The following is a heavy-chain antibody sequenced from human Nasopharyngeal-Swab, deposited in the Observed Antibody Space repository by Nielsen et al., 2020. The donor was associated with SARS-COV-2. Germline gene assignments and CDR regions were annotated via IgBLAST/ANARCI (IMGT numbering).Heavy chain of an antibody. CDR2: ISAHNGNT. V-gene: IGHV1-18*03. Sequence: ASVKVSCKASGYTFSYYGITWVRQAPGQGLEWMGWISAHNGNTKYAPRLQDRVTMTTDTSTNTAYMELRSLRSDDMAVYYCATSLHIINTSHTFDYWGQGTLVTVSS. D-gene: IGHD1-14*01. J-gene: IGHJ4*02. CDR3: ATSLHIINTSHTFDY. CDR1: GYTFSYYG.